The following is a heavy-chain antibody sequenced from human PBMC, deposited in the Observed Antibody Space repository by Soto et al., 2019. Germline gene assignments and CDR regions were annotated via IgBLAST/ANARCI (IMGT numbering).Heavy chain of an antibody. V-gene: IGHV4-4*02. CDR3: ARSTRSATTFDY. CDR2: IDHSGST. Sequence: QVQLQESGPGLVKPSGTLSLTCAVSGGSISSSNWWSWVRQPPGRGLEWIGEIDHSGSTNYNPSLKSRVTISVDKSKTQFSLKLSSVTAANTAVYYCARSTRSATTFDYWGQGTLVTVSS. CDR1: GGSISSSNW. J-gene: IGHJ4*02. D-gene: IGHD4-17*01.